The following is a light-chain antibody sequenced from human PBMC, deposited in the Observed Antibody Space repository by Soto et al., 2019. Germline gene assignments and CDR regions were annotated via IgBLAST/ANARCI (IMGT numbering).Light chain of an antibody. J-gene: IGKJ1*01. CDR3: QQYNSFSPWT. CDR1: QSISSW. V-gene: IGKV1-5*03. CDR2: KAS. Sequence: DIQMTQSPSTLSASVGDRVPITCRASQSISSWLAWYQQKPGKAPKLLIYKASSLESGVPSRFSGSGSGTEFTLTISSLQPDDFATYYCQQYNSFSPWTFALGTKVDIK.